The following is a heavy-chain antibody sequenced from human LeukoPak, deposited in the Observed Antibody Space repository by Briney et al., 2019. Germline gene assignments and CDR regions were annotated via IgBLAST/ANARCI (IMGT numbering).Heavy chain of an antibody. Sequence: PSETLSLTCNVSGFSLTIGYFWGWIRQPPGKGLEWIGSIFHSGSTYFNPSLKSRVTISVDTSKNQFSLKLNSVTAADTAVYYCARIYSSSWFLNWFDPWGQGTLVTVSS. D-gene: IGHD6-13*01. CDR3: ARIYSSSWFLNWFDP. CDR1: GFSLTIGYF. CDR2: IFHSGST. V-gene: IGHV4-38-2*02. J-gene: IGHJ5*02.